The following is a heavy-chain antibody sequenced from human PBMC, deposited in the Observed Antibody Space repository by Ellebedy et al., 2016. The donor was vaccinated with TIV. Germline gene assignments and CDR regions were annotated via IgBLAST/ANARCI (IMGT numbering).Heavy chain of an antibody. CDR3: AKLGFDILTGSGGMDV. J-gene: IGHJ6*02. CDR1: GFTVSSNY. CDR2: IYSGGST. D-gene: IGHD3-9*01. V-gene: IGHV3-53*01. Sequence: GESLKISCAASGFTVSSNYMSWVRQAPGKGLEWVSVIYSGGSTYYADSVKGRFTISRDNSKNTLYLQMNSLGVGDTAVYYCAKLGFDILTGSGGMDVWGQGTTVTVSS.